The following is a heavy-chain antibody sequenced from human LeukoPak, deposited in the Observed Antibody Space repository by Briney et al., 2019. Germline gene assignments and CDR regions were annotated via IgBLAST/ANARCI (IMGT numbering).Heavy chain of an antibody. CDR1: GYTFTGYY. CDR3: ARVGNTIFGVVRPSYFDY. J-gene: IGHJ4*02. V-gene: IGHV1-2*02. D-gene: IGHD3-3*01. CDR2: INPNSGGT. Sequence: VASVKVSCKASGYTFTGYYMHWVRQAPGQGLEWMGWINPNSGGTNYAQKFQGRVTMTRDTSISTAYMELSRLRSDDTAVYYCARVGNTIFGVVRPSYFDYWGQGTLVTVSS.